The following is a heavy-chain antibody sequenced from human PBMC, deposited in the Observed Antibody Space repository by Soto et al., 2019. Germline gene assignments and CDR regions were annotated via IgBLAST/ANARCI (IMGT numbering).Heavy chain of an antibody. V-gene: IGHV3-11*01. J-gene: IGHJ4*02. Sequence: QVQLVESGGGLVKTSGSLRIACAASGFTFSDYYMSWVRQAPGKGLEWVSYISSSGNTIYYADSVKGRFTLSRDNTKNSVYLQMTSLRAEDTALYFCAKMSSENYYDPVFSWGQGTLVTVSS. D-gene: IGHD3-22*01. CDR3: AKMSSENYYDPVFS. CDR2: ISSSGNTI. CDR1: GFTFSDYY.